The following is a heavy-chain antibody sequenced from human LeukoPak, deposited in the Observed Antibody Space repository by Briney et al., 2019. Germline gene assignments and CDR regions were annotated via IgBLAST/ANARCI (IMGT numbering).Heavy chain of an antibody. J-gene: IGHJ5*02. Sequence: ASVKVSCKASGYTFTSYYMHWVRQAPGQGLEWMGIINPKGGSTSYAQRFQGRVTMTRDTSTSTVYMELSSLRSEDPAVYYCASQSGYSGYDPGDGWFDPWGQGTLVTVSS. CDR1: GYTFTSYY. D-gene: IGHD5-12*01. V-gene: IGHV1-46*01. CDR3: ASQSGYSGYDPGDGWFDP. CDR2: INPKGGST.